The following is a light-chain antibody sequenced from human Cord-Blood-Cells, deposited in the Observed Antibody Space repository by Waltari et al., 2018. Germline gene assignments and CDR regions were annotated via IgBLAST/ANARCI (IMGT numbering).Light chain of an antibody. CDR2: EGS. J-gene: IGLJ1*01. CDR1: SSDVGRYNL. CDR3: CSYAGSSTYV. Sequence: QSALTQPASVSGSPGQSITISCTGTSSDVGRYNLVSWYQQHPGKAPKLMIYEGSKRPSGVSNRFSGSKSGNTASLTISGRQAEEEADYYCCSYAGSSTYVFGTGTKVTVL. V-gene: IGLV2-23*01.